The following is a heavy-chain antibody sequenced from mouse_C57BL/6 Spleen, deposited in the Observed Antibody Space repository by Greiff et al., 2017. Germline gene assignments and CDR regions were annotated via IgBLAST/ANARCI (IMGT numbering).Heavy chain of an antibody. CDR1: GYTFTDYN. CDR2: INPNNGGT. CDR3: ARGGRGSSPAWFAY. J-gene: IGHJ3*01. Sequence: VQLQQSGPELVKPGASVKIPCKASGYTFTDYNMDWVKQSHGKSLEWIGDINPNNGGTSYNQKVKGKDTLTVDKSSSTAYMEVRRLTSEDTAVYDCARGGRGSSPAWFAYWGQGTLVTVSA. D-gene: IGHD1-1*01. V-gene: IGHV1-18*01.